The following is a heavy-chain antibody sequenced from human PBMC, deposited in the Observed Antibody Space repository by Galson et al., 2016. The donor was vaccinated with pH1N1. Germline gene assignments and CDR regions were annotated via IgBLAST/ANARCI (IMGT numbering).Heavy chain of an antibody. V-gene: IGHV3-21*01. D-gene: IGHD3-10*01. CDR3: ARGLGLWFGELSDPTWDY. J-gene: IGHJ4*02. CDR2: ISSSSSYV. Sequence: SLRLSCAASGFTFSSYSMNWVRQAPGKGLEWVSSISSSSSYVDYADSVKGRFTISRDSAKNSLYLQMNSLGAEDTAVYYCARGLGLWFGELSDPTWDYWGQGTLVTVSS. CDR1: GFTFSSYS.